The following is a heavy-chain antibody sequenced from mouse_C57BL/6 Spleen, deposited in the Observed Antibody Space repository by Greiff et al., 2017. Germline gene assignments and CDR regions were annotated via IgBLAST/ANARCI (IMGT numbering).Heavy chain of an antibody. CDR2: IDPSDSYT. D-gene: IGHD2-14*01. V-gene: IGHV1-50*01. CDR3: AREGEYYRGFAY. CDR1: GYTFTSYW. J-gene: IGHJ3*01. Sequence: VQLQQPGAELVKPGASVKLSCKASGYTFTSYWMQWVKQRPGQGLEWIGEIDPSDSYTNYNQKFKGKATLTVDTSSSTAYMQLSSLTSEDSAVYYCAREGEYYRGFAYWGQGTLVTVSA.